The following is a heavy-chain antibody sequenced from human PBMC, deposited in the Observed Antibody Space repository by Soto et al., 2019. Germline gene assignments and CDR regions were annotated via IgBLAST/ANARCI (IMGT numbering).Heavy chain of an antibody. D-gene: IGHD3-10*01. CDR3: AKALQHYSGSGSPLYYFDY. CDR1: GFTFDDYA. Sequence: EVQLVESGGGLVQPGRSLRLSCAASGFTFDDYAMHWVRQAPGKGLEWVSGISWNSGSIGYADSVKGRFTISRDNAKNSLYLQLNSLRAEDTALYYCAKALQHYSGSGSPLYYFDYWGQGTLVTVSS. J-gene: IGHJ4*02. V-gene: IGHV3-9*01. CDR2: ISWNSGSI.